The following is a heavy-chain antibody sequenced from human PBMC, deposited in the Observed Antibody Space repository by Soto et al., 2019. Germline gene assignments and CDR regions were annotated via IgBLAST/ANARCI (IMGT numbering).Heavy chain of an antibody. CDR1: GGSISSGDYY. J-gene: IGHJ6*02. Sequence: LSLTCTVSGGSISSGDYYWSWIRQPPGKGLEWIGYIYYSGSTYYNPSLKSRVTISVDPSKNQFSLKLSSVTAADTAVYYCARACITMVRGAPPHGMDVWGQGTTVTVSS. CDR2: IYYSGST. CDR3: ARACITMVRGAPPHGMDV. V-gene: IGHV4-30-4*01. D-gene: IGHD3-10*01.